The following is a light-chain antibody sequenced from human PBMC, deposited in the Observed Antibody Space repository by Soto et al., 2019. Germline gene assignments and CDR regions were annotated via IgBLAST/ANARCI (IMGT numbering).Light chain of an antibody. CDR3: QQYNNWPPT. J-gene: IGKJ1*01. CDR2: GAS. V-gene: IGKV3-15*01. Sequence: EIVMTQSPATLSVSPGERATLSCRASQSVSSTLAWYQQKPGQAPRLLIYGASTRATGIPARFSGSGSGTEFTLTISSLQSEDFAVYYCQQYNNWPPTLGEGTKVEIK. CDR1: QSVSST.